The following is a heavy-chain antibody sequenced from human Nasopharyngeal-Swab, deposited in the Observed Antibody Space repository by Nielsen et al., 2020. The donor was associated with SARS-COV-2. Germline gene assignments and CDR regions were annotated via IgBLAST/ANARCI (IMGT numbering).Heavy chain of an antibody. CDR2: INPNSGGT. D-gene: IGHD6-19*01. CDR3: ARDPTSVAGTGDYYYGMDV. CDR1: GYTFTGYY. V-gene: IGHV1-2*06. J-gene: IGHJ6*02. Sequence: ASVKVSCKASGYTFTGYYMHWVRQAPGQGLEWMGRINPNSGGTNYAQKFQGSVTMTRDTSISTAYMELSRLRSDDTAVYYCARDPTSVAGTGDYYYGMDVWGQGTTVTVSS.